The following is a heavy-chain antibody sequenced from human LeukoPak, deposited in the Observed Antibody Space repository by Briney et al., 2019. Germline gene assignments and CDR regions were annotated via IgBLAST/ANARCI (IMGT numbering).Heavy chain of an antibody. Sequence: GGSLRLSCAASGFTVSTNCMTWVRQAPGKGLEWVSTIYSGGTTYYADSVMGRFTISRHNSRNTLYLQMNSLRAEDTAVYYCARVDTVMAYYFDVWGQGTLVTVSS. CDR3: ARVDTVMAYYFDV. CDR2: IYSGGTT. J-gene: IGHJ4*02. CDR1: GFTVSTNC. V-gene: IGHV3-53*04. D-gene: IGHD5-18*01.